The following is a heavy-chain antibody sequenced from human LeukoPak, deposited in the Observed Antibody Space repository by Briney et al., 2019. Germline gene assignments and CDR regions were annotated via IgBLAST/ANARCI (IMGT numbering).Heavy chain of an antibody. Sequence: SETLSLTCTVSGYSISSGYYWGWIRQPPGKGLEWIGSIYHSGSTYYNPSLKSRVTISVDTSKNQFSLKLSSVTAADTAVYYCARPSAGTGGYWGQGTLVTVSS. CDR3: ARPSAGTGGY. D-gene: IGHD1-1*01. J-gene: IGHJ4*02. V-gene: IGHV4-38-2*02. CDR1: GYSISSGYY. CDR2: IYHSGST.